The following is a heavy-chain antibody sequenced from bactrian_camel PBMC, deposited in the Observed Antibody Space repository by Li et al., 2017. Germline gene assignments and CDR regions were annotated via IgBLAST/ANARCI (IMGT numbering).Heavy chain of an antibody. CDR1: RSTYSVGC. V-gene: IGHV3S40*01. CDR3: VFDSGPCKIGNDATRCEFTH. Sequence: VQLVESGGGSVQAGGSLRLSCQVSRSTYSVGCMGWFRQTPGKEREGVAATWLGGTTAHVADSVKGRFTISQDSAKKTVYLQMNNLKPEDAAMYYCVFDSGPCKIGNDATRCEFTHWGQGTQVTVS. D-gene: IGHD1*01. CDR2: TWLGGTTA. J-gene: IGHJ4*01.